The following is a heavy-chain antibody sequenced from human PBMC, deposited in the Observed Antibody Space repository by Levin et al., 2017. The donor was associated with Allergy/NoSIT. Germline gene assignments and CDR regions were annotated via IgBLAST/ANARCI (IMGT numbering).Heavy chain of an antibody. J-gene: IGHJ4*02. D-gene: IGHD3-3*01. CDR1: GFTFSNAW. Sequence: GGSLRLSCAASGFTFSNAWMSWVRQAPGKGLEWISPIKSKTDGGTTDYAAPVKGRFTISRDDSKNILYLQMNNLKTEDTAVYYCTTLWSGSIDNWGQGTLVTVSS. CDR2: IKSKTDGGTT. V-gene: IGHV3-15*01. CDR3: TTLWSGSIDN.